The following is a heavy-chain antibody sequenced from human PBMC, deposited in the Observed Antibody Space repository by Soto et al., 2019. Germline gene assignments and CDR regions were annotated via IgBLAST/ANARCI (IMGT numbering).Heavy chain of an antibody. J-gene: IGHJ6*02. Sequence: VASVKVSCKASGGTFSSYAISWVRQAPGQGLEWMGGIIPIFGTANYAQKFQGRVTITADESTSTAYMELSSLRSEDTAVYYCARDRGDYYYGMDVWGQGTTVTVSS. CDR2: IIPIFGTA. CDR1: GGTFSSYA. CDR3: ARDRGDYYYGMDV. V-gene: IGHV1-69*13.